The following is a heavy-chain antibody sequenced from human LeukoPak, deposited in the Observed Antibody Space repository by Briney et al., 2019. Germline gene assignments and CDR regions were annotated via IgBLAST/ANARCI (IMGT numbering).Heavy chain of an antibody. V-gene: IGHV3-74*01. J-gene: IGHJ3*02. CDR2: INSDGSST. D-gene: IGHD3-9*01. CDR1: GFTFSSYW. Sequence: PGGSLRLSCAASGFTFSSYWMHWVRQAPGKGLVWVSRINSDGSSTSYADSVKGRFTISRDNAKNTLYLQMNSLRAEDTAVYYCARDHPRGNDISTGYNAFDIWGQGTMVTVSS. CDR3: ARDHPRGNDISTGYNAFDI.